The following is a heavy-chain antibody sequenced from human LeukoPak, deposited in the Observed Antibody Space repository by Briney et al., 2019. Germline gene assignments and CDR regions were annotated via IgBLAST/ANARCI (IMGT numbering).Heavy chain of an antibody. CDR3: ASESRTEPYYFDY. CDR1: GFTFSSYA. CDR2: ISYDGSNK. Sequence: PGGSLRLSWAAAGFTFSSYAMHWVRQAPGKGLEWVAVISYDGSNKYYADSVKGRFTISRDNSKNTLYLQMNSLRAEDTAVYYCASESRTEPYYFDYWGQGTLVTVSS. J-gene: IGHJ4*02. D-gene: IGHD1-14*01. V-gene: IGHV3-30*01.